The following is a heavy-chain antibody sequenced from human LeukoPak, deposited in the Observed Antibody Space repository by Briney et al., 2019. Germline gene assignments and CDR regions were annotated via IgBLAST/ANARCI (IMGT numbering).Heavy chain of an antibody. Sequence: GGSLRLSCAASGFTFSSYEMNWVRQAPGKGLEWVSYISSSGSTIYYADSVKGRFTISRDNAKNSLYLQMNSLRAEDAAVYYCARDSFDGTHYYGYDYWGQGTLVTVSS. CDR2: ISSSGSTI. D-gene: IGHD3-22*01. CDR3: ARDSFDGTHYYGYDY. CDR1: GFTFSSYE. J-gene: IGHJ4*02. V-gene: IGHV3-48*03.